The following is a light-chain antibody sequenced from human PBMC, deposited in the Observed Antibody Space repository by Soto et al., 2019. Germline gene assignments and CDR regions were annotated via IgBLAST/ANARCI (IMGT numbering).Light chain of an antibody. CDR3: QQCINWPEFT. V-gene: IGKV3-11*01. CDR2: DAS. CDR1: QSVSTQ. J-gene: IGKJ3*01. Sequence: EIVLTQSPATLSLSPGERATLSCRASQSVSTQIAWYQKKPGQAPRLLIHDASVRATGIPARFSGSGSGTDFTLTINTLEPEDFALYYCQQCINWPEFTFVPGTTVDIK.